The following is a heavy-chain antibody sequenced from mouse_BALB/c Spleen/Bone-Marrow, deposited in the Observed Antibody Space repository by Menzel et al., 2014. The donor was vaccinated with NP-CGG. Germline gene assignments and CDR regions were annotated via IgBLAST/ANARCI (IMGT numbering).Heavy chain of an antibody. V-gene: IGHV14-3*02. CDR2: IDPANGNT. CDR1: GFNIKDTY. Sequence: DVKLVESGAELVKPGASVKLSCTASGFNIKDTYMHWVKQRPEQGLEWIGRIDPANGNTKYDPKSQGKATITANTSSNTAYLQLSSLTSEDTAVYYCAMITTGAWFAYWGQGTLVTVSA. J-gene: IGHJ3*01. CDR3: AMITTGAWFAY. D-gene: IGHD2-4*01.